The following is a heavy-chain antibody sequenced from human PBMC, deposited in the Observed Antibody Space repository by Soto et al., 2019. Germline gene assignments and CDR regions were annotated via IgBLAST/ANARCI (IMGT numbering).Heavy chain of an antibody. CDR2: ISYTGNT. V-gene: IGHV4-39*01. J-gene: IGHJ4*02. Sequence: SETLSLTCTVSGGSISISSSYWGWIRQPPGKGLEWIGSISYTGNTYYNPSLQSRVTISVDTSKNQFSLRLSSVTAADTAVYYCASQLEYCSSSYDYWGQGTLVTVSS. CDR1: GGSISISSSY. CDR3: ASQLEYCSSSYDY. D-gene: IGHD6-6*01.